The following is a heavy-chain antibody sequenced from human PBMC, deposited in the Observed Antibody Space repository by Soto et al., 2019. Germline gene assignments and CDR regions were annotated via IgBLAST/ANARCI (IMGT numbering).Heavy chain of an antibody. CDR2: IYYSGST. CDR1: GGSISSYY. J-gene: IGHJ6*02. Sequence: QVQLQESGPGLVKPSETLSLTCTVSGGSISSYYWSWIRQPPGKGLEWIGYIYYSGSTNYNPSLKRRVTISVDTSKNQFSLKLSSVTAADTAVYYCARGGRNYYYYYGMDVWGQGTTVTVSS. D-gene: IGHD6-25*01. V-gene: IGHV4-59*01. CDR3: ARGGRNYYYYYGMDV.